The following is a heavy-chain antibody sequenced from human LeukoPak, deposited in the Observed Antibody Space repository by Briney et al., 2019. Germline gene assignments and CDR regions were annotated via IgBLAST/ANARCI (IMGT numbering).Heavy chain of an antibody. D-gene: IGHD2-15*01. Sequence: EASVKVSCKASGYTFTGYYMHWVRQAPGQGLEWMGWINPNSGGTNYAQKFQGRVTMTRDTSISTAYMELSRLRSDDTVVYYCATNILQYCSGGSCYSGPDAFDIWGQGTMVTVSS. J-gene: IGHJ3*02. CDR2: INPNSGGT. CDR1: GYTFTGYY. V-gene: IGHV1-2*02. CDR3: ATNILQYCSGGSCYSGPDAFDI.